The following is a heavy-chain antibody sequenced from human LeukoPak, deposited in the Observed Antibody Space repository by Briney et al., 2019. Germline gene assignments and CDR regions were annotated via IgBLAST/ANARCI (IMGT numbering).Heavy chain of an antibody. V-gene: IGHV3-30*18. CDR3: AKDRGIAV. D-gene: IGHD6-19*01. Sequence: GGSLRLSCAASGFTFSSYGMHWVRQAPGKGLEWVAVISYDGSNKYYADSVKGRFTISRDNSKNTLYLQMNSLRAEDTAVYYCAKDRGIAVWGQGTLVTASS. CDR1: GFTFSSYG. J-gene: IGHJ4*02. CDR2: ISYDGSNK.